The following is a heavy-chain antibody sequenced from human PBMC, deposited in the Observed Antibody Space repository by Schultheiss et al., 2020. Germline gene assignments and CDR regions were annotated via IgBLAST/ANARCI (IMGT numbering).Heavy chain of an antibody. V-gene: IGHV4-34*01. CDR2: INHSGST. Sequence: SQPLSLTCAVYGGSFSGYYWSWIRQPPGKGLEWIGEINHSGSTNYNPSLKSRVTISVDTSKNQFSLKLTSVTSTDTAVYYCVRRDSRGYFDFWGRGTLVTGSS. J-gene: IGHJ4*02. D-gene: IGHD3-22*01. CDR3: VRRDSRGYFDF. CDR1: GGSFSGYY.